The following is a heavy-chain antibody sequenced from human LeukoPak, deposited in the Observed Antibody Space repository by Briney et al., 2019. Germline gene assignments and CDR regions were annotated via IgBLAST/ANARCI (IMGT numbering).Heavy chain of an antibody. D-gene: IGHD1-26*01. CDR2: INPSGGST. CDR3: ARDGGSDYYYYYMDV. CDR1: GYTFTSYY. Sequence: ASVKVSCKASGYTFTSYYMHWVRQAPRQGLEWMGIINPSGGSTSYAQKFQGRVTMTRDMSTSTVYMELSSLRYEDTAVYYCARDGGSDYYYYYMDVWGKGTTVTVSS. J-gene: IGHJ6*03. V-gene: IGHV1-46*01.